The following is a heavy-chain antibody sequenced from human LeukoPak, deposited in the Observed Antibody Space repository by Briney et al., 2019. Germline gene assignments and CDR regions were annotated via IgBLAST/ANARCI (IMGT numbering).Heavy chain of an antibody. Sequence: GGSLRLSCAASGFTFSSYSMNWVRQAPGKGLEWVSYITSSGSVMYHADSVRGRFTISRDNAKNSLYLEMNSLRAEDTAVYYCARGYSSSWYPGDYWGQGTLVTVSS. CDR1: GFTFSSYS. D-gene: IGHD6-13*01. CDR3: ARGYSSSWYPGDY. V-gene: IGHV3-48*01. J-gene: IGHJ4*02. CDR2: ITSSGSVM.